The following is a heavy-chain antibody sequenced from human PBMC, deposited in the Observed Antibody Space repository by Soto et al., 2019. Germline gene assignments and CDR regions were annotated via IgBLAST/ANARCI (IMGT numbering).Heavy chain of an antibody. CDR3: ARVPSLYYGSGSMDV. V-gene: IGHV3-48*01. CDR2: ISSSSSTI. CDR1: GFTFSSYS. Sequence: GGSLRLSCEAFGFTFSSYSMNWVRQAPGKGLEWVSYISSSSSTIYYADSVKGRFTTSRDNAKNSLYLQMNSLRAEDTAVYYCARVPSLYYGSGSMDVWGQGTTVTVSS. D-gene: IGHD3-10*01. J-gene: IGHJ6*02.